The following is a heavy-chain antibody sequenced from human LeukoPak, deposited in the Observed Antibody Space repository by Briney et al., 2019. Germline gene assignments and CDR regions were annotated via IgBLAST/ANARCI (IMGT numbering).Heavy chain of an antibody. V-gene: IGHV3-48*02. J-gene: IGHJ6*02. CDR2: ISSSSSTI. CDR3: ARDSYSMDSGYDPFYYYGMDV. D-gene: IGHD5-12*01. CDR1: GFTFSSYS. Sequence: GGSLRLSCAASGFTFSSYSMNWVRQAPGKGLEWVSYISSSSSTIYYADSVKGRFTISRDNAKNSLYLQMNSLRDEDTAVYYCARDSYSMDSGYDPFYYYGMDVWRQGSTVTVSS.